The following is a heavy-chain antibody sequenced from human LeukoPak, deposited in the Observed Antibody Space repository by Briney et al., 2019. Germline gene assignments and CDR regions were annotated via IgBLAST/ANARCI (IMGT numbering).Heavy chain of an antibody. D-gene: IGHD4-23*01. J-gene: IGHJ3*02. V-gene: IGHV3-21*01. CDR3: AREAAYGGNSRGAFDI. Sequence: GGSLRLSCAASGFTFSSYWMNWVRQAPGKGLEWVSSISSSSSYIYYADSVKGRFTISRDNAKNSLYLQMNSLRAEDTAVYYCAREAAYGGNSRGAFDIWGQGTMVTVSS. CDR1: GFTFSSYW. CDR2: ISSSSSYI.